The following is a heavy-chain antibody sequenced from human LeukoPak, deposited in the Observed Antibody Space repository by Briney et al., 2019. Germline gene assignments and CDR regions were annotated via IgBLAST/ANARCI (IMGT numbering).Heavy chain of an antibody. D-gene: IGHD6-19*01. J-gene: IGHJ4*02. Sequence: PGGTLRLSCAASGFTFSSFWMHWVRQAPGKGLVWVSRIISVRSSTSYADSVKGRFTISSDNAKNTLYLQMNSLRAEDTAVYYCARERTSGWDAFDFWGQGTLVTVSS. CDR2: IISVRSST. V-gene: IGHV3-74*01. CDR1: GFTFSSFW. CDR3: ARERTSGWDAFDF.